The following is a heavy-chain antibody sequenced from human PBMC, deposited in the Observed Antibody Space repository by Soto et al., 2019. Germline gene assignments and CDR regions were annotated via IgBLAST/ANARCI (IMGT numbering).Heavy chain of an antibody. CDR3: AKGAAPGAGYYYYYGMDV. CDR1: GFTFSNYA. Sequence: GSLRLSCAASGFTFSNYAMTWVRQAPGKGLEWVSAVSGSGDSTYHADSVKGRFTISRDNSENTLSLQMNSLRADDTAVYYCAKGAAPGAGYYYYYGMDVWSQGTTVTVSS. J-gene: IGHJ6*02. V-gene: IGHV3-23*01. D-gene: IGHD6-13*01. CDR2: VSGSGDST.